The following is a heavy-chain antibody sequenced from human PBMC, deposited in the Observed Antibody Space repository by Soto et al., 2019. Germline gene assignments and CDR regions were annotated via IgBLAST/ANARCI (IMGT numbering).Heavy chain of an antibody. Sequence: ASVKVSCKASGYTFTNYGIHWVRQAPGQGLEWMGVIHPDGGHTTYSQKFQDRVTMTRDTFTSTIYMELSSLRSEDTAVYYCARGDNDYWGQGTLVTVSS. V-gene: IGHV1-46*01. CDR1: GYTFTNYG. CDR3: ARGDNDY. J-gene: IGHJ4*02. CDR2: IHPDGGHT.